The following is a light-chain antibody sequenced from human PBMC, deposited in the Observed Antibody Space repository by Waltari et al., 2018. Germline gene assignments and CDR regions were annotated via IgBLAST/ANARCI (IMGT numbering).Light chain of an antibody. J-gene: IGLJ2*01. V-gene: IGLV2-14*03. CDR2: DVT. Sequence: QSALTQPASVSGSPGQSLTLSCSGTSTDARPYNHVSWYQQHPGTPPNLLIYDVTKRPSGVSGRSSGSKSGNTASLTISGLQPEDEADYFCSSYTPTSILVFGGGTKLTV. CDR1: STDARPYNH. CDR3: SSYTPTSILV.